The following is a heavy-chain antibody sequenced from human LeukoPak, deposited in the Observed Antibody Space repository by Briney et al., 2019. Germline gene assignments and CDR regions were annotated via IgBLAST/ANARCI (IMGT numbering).Heavy chain of an antibody. J-gene: IGHJ6*02. V-gene: IGHV1-3*02. CDR1: GYTFTSYA. Sequence: ASVTVSCKASGYTFTSYAMHWVRQAPGQRLEWMGWSNAGNGNTKYSQEFQGRVTITRDTSASTAYMELSSLRSEDMAVYYCARGSSQDYYGMDVWGQGTTVTVSS. D-gene: IGHD6-13*01. CDR2: SNAGNGNT. CDR3: ARGSSQDYYGMDV.